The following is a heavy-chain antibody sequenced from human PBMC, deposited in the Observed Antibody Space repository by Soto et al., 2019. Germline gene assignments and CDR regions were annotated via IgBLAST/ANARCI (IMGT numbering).Heavy chain of an antibody. V-gene: IGHV3-72*01. J-gene: IGHJ4*02. CDR3: ARSPRYCTSGVCYPSAYYFDY. Sequence: EVQLVESGGGLVQPGGSLRLSCAASGFTFSDHYMDWVRQAPGKGLEWVGRTRNKANSYTTEYAASVKGRFTISRDDSKNSLYLQMNSLKTEDTAVYYCARSPRYCTSGVCYPSAYYFDYWGQGTLVTVSS. CDR1: GFTFSDHY. CDR2: TRNKANSYTT. D-gene: IGHD2-8*01.